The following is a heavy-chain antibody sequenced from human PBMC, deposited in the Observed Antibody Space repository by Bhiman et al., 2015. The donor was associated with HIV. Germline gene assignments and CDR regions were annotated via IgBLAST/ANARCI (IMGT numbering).Heavy chain of an antibody. Sequence: EVQLVESGGALVQPGGSLRLSCATSGFTFSKYWMSWVRQGPGKGLEWVANIKEDGSEKHYVDSVKGRFTISRDNAKNSVYLQMNSLRAEDTAVYFCATFDIWPPDYWGQGTFVTVSS. D-gene: IGHD3-9*01. CDR1: GFTFSKYW. V-gene: IGHV3-7*05. CDR2: IKEDGSEK. J-gene: IGHJ4*02. CDR3: ATFDIWPPDY.